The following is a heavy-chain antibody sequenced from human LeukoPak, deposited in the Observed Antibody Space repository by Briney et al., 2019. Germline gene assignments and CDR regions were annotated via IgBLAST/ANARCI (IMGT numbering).Heavy chain of an antibody. V-gene: IGHV3-23*01. CDR2: ISGSGGST. CDR3: AKDRQDLGLWFGELDY. CDR1: GFTFNTYA. D-gene: IGHD3-10*01. Sequence: PGGSLRLSCAASGFTFNTYAMSWVRQAPGKGLEWVSAISGSGGSTYYADSVKGRFTISRDNFKNTLYLQMNSLRAEDTAVYYCAKDRQDLGLWFGELDYWGQGTLVTVSS. J-gene: IGHJ4*02.